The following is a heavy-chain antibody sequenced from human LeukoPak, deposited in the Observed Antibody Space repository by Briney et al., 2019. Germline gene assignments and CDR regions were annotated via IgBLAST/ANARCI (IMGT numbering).Heavy chain of an antibody. J-gene: IGHJ5*02. D-gene: IGHD3-3*01. Sequence: ASLKVSCKASGYTFTSYDINWVRQAPGQALEWMGWMNPNSGNTGYAQTFQGRVTMTKNTSISTAYMELSSLRSEDTAVYYCARGRRSNNWFDPWGQGTLVTVSS. CDR3: ARGRRSNNWFDP. CDR2: MNPNSGNT. V-gene: IGHV1-8*01. CDR1: GYTFTSYD.